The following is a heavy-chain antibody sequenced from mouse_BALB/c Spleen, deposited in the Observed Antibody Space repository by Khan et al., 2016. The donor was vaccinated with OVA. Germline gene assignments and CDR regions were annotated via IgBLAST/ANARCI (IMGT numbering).Heavy chain of an antibody. CDR3: TRLAYYYGGEGFAY. V-gene: IGHV5-6*01. J-gene: IGHJ3*01. CDR1: GFTFSTYG. Sequence: VQLKESGGDLVKPGGSLKLSCAASGFTFSTYGMSWVRQTPDKRLEWVATVSTGGGYTYYPDSVKGRFTISRDNAKNTLYLQMSGLKSEDTAMLYCTRLAYYYGGEGFAYWGQGTLVTVSA. D-gene: IGHD1-1*02. CDR2: VSTGGGYT.